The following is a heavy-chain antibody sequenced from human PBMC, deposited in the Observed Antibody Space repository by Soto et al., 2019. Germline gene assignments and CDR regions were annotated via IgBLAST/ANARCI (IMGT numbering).Heavy chain of an antibody. D-gene: IGHD5-18*01. J-gene: IGHJ4*02. V-gene: IGHV3-74*01. CDR2: IKTDGSSA. Sequence: EVQLVESGGGLVQPGGSLRLSCAASGFSFSSYWIHWVRQAPGKGLVWVSRIKTDGSSADYADSVKGRFTISRDNAKNTLYLQLNNLRGEDTAVYSCAKREGNTYGLFHWGQGTLVAVSS. CDR3: AKREGNTYGLFH. CDR1: GFSFSSYW.